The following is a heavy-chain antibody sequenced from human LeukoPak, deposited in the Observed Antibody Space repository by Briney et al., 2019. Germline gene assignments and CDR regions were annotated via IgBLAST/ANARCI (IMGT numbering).Heavy chain of an antibody. J-gene: IGHJ4*02. D-gene: IGHD2-2*01. V-gene: IGHV1-2*02. CDR1: GYTFTGYY. CDR2: INPNSGGT. Sequence: ASVKVSCKVSGYTFTGYYMHWVRQAPGQGLEWMGWINPNSGGTNYAQKFQGRVTMTRDTSISTAYMELSRLRSDDTAVYYCARVSRYCSSTSCRILDYWGQGTLVTVSS. CDR3: ARVSRYCSSTSCRILDY.